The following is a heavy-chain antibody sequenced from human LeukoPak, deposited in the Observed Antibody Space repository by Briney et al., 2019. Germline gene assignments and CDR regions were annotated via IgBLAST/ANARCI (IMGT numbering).Heavy chain of an antibody. V-gene: IGHV3-48*03. D-gene: IGHD1-1*01. CDR3: ASGTTRADFDY. CDR2: ISSSGSTI. J-gene: IGHJ4*02. CDR1: GFTFSSYE. Sequence: AGGSLRLSCAASGFTFSSYEMNWVRQAPGKGLEWVSYISSSGSTIYYADSVKGRFTISRDNAKNSLYLQMNSLRAEDTAVYYCASGTTRADFDYWGQGTLVTVSS.